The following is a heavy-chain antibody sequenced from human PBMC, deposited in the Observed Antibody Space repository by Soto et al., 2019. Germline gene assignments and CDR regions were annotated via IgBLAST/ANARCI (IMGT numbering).Heavy chain of an antibody. D-gene: IGHD3-22*01. CDR1: EFRFTTYA. V-gene: IGHV3-30*04. J-gene: IGHJ4*02. CDR3: ASYYYDPSGYQRQLDY. CDR2: ISDDGRNT. Sequence: GGSLRLSCAASEFRFTTYAMQWVRQAPGKGLEWVTTISDDGRNTYYAGSVKGRFIISRDNSKNTVYLQMNSLRREDTAVYYCASYYYDPSGYQRQLDYCGQGTLVTVYS.